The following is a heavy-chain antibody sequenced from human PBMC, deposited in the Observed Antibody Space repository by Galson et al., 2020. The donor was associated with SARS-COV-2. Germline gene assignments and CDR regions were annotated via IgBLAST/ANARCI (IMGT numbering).Heavy chain of an antibody. CDR3: ATHRRWVVGALLGGYFDY. J-gene: IGHJ4*02. D-gene: IGHD1-26*01. CDR1: GFTFSSYA. V-gene: IGHV3-23*01. Sequence: GESLKISCAASGFTFSSYAMSWVRQAPGKGLEWVSAISGSGGSTYYADSVKGRFTISRDNSKNTLYLQMNSLRAEDTAVYYCATHRRWVVGALLGGYFDYWGQVTRVTVSS. CDR2: ISGSGGST.